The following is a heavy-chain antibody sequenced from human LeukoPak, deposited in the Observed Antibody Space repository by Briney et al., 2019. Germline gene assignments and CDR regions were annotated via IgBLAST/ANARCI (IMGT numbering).Heavy chain of an antibody. CDR3: ARGRDSSGYYSGQGDY. Sequence: ASVKVSCKASGYTFTGYYMHWVRQAPGQGLEWMGWINPNNGGTNTQKFQGRVTMTRDTSINTAYMELGSLRSDDTAVYYCARGRDSSGYYSGQGDYWGQGTLVTVSS. CDR1: GYTFTGYY. CDR2: INPNNGGT. J-gene: IGHJ4*02. D-gene: IGHD3-22*01. V-gene: IGHV1-2*02.